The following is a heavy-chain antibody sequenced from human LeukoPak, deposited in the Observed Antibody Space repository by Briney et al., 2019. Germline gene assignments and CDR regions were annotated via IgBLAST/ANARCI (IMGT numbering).Heavy chain of an antibody. CDR1: GGSISSGSYY. J-gene: IGHJ5*02. CDR3: AREGAYCSSTSCNWFDP. V-gene: IGHV4-61*02. Sequence: PSETLSLTCTVSGGSISSGSYYWSWIRQPAGKGLEWIGRICTSGSTNYNPSLTSRVTISVDTSKNQFSLKLSSVTAADTAVYYCAREGAYCSSTSCNWFDPWGQGTLVTVSS. CDR2: ICTSGST. D-gene: IGHD2-2*01.